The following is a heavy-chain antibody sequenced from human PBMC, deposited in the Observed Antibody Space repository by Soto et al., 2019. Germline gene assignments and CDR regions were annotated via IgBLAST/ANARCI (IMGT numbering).Heavy chain of an antibody. CDR3: TCPQRSSSDWYYY. D-gene: IGHD6-19*01. V-gene: IGHV3-72*01. Sequence: EVQLVESGGGLVQPGGSLRLSCAASGFTFSDHFMKWVRQAPGKGLEWVGSVRHKTVHYMTEDAACVQGSFTISRDESKISLFLQRSSLQTVDTAANYCTCPQRSSSDWYYYWGQGTLVTVSS. CDR1: GFTFSDHF. J-gene: IGHJ4*02. CDR2: VRHKTVHYMT.